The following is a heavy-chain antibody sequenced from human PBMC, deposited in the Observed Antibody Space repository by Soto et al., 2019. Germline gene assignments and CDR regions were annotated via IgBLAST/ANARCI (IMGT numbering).Heavy chain of an antibody. J-gene: IGHJ4*02. D-gene: IGHD3-22*01. Sequence: LRLSCAASGFTFSSCTMKWIRQSPGKGLEWVSYITSSGTIYYADSVKGRFTISRDNAKNSLYLQMNSLRDEDTAVYYCARDDSSGYYVLPLDYWGQGTLVTVSS. CDR3: ARDDSSGYYVLPLDY. V-gene: IGHV3-48*02. CDR1: GFTFSSCT. CDR2: ITSSGTI.